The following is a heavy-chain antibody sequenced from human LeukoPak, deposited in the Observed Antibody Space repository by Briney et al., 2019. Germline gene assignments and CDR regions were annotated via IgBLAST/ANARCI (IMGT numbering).Heavy chain of an antibody. Sequence: SETLSLTCTVSGDSISSGDYYCSWIRQPAGKGLEWIGRISSSRSTNYNPSVKSRVTISVDTSKNKFSLKLSSLTAADTAVYFCARGPYAYDSSGAFDIWGQGTMVTVSS. J-gene: IGHJ3*02. D-gene: IGHD3-22*01. V-gene: IGHV4-61*02. CDR2: ISSSRST. CDR1: GDSISSGDYY. CDR3: ARGPYAYDSSGAFDI.